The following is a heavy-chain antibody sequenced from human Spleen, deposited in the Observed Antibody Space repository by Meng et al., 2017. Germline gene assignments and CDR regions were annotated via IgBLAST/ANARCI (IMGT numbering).Heavy chain of an antibody. CDR1: GGSFSGYY. V-gene: IGHV4-34*01. D-gene: IGHD3-3*01. J-gene: IGHJ4*02. Sequence: QGKLQQWGAGLLKPSETLSLTCAVYGGSFSGYYWGWIRQPPGKGLEWIGEINHSGSTNYNPSLKSRVTISVDTSKNQFSLKLSSVTAADTAVYYCARVSRGWSGYYGYLGQGTLVTVSS. CDR3: ARVSRGWSGYYGY. CDR2: INHSGST.